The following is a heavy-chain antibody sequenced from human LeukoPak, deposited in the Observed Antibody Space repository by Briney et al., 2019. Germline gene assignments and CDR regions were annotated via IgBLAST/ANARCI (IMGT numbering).Heavy chain of an antibody. Sequence: SETLSLTCTVSGGSISSYYWSWIRQPPGKGLEWIGYIYYSGSTNYNPSLKSRVTISVDTSKNQFSLRLSSVTAADTAVYYCASLHYGDYFGSTFDYWGQGTLVTVSS. V-gene: IGHV4-59*01. CDR2: IYYSGST. J-gene: IGHJ4*02. D-gene: IGHD4-17*01. CDR3: ASLHYGDYFGSTFDY. CDR1: GGSISSYY.